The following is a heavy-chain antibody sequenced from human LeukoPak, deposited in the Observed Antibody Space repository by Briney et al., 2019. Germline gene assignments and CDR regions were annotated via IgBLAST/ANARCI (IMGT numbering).Heavy chain of an antibody. CDR2: ISSSSSTI. V-gene: IGHV3-48*01. D-gene: IGHD6-13*01. Sequence: SGGSLRLSCAASGFTFSSYSMNWVRQAPGKGLERVSYISSSSSTIYYADSVKGRFTISRDNAKNSLYLQMNSLRAEDTAVYYCARGGSSWPLPFDYWGQGTLATVSS. CDR1: GFTFSSYS. J-gene: IGHJ4*02. CDR3: ARGGSSWPLPFDY.